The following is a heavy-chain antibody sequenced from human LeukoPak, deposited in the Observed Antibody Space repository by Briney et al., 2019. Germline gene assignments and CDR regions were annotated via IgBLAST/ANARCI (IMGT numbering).Heavy chain of an antibody. CDR2: IWYDGSNK. J-gene: IGHJ4*02. D-gene: IGHD3-10*01. CDR1: GFTFSSYG. Sequence: PGGSLRLSCAASGFTFSSYGTHWVRQAPGKGLEWVAVIWYDGSNKYYADSVKGRFTISRDNSKNTLYLQMNSLRAEDMAVYYCARDSSPQDVLLWFGELDYPDYWGQGTLVTVSS. V-gene: IGHV3-33*01. CDR3: ARDSSPQDVLLWFGELDYPDY.